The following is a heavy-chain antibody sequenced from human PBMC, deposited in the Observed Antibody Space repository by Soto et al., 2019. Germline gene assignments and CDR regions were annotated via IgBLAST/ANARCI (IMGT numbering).Heavy chain of an antibody. Sequence: SETLSLTCTVSGGSISSGGYYWSWIRQHPGKGLEWIGYIYYSGSTYYNPSLKSRVTISVDTSKNQFSLKLSSVTAADTAVYYCARVMDGSHYYGSGSYYPPVFRWFDPWGQGTLVTVSS. CDR3: ARVMDGSHYYGSGSYYPPVFRWFDP. J-gene: IGHJ5*02. V-gene: IGHV4-31*03. CDR2: IYYSGST. CDR1: GGSISSGGYY. D-gene: IGHD3-10*01.